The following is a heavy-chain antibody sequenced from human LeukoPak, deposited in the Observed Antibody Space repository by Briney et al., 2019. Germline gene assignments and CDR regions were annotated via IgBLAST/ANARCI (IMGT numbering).Heavy chain of an antibody. V-gene: IGHV1-18*04. CDR1: GYTFTGYS. Sequence: GASVKVSCKASGYTFTGYSISWVRQAPGQGLEWMGWISAYNGNTNYAQKLQGRVTMTTDTSTSTAYMELRSLRSDDAAVYYCARDNPFTMVDYWGQGTLVTVSS. CDR3: ARDNPFTMVDY. CDR2: ISAYNGNT. J-gene: IGHJ4*02. D-gene: IGHD3-10*01.